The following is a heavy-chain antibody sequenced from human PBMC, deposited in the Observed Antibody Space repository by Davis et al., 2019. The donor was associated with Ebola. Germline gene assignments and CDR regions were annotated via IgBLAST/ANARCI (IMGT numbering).Heavy chain of an antibody. CDR3: ARDTYYYGSGSYMYGMDV. D-gene: IGHD3-10*01. CDR1: GFTFSTYS. CDR2: ISSDSDYI. J-gene: IGHJ6*04. Sequence: GESLKISCAASGFTFSTYSMSWVRQAPGKGLEWVSSISSDSDYIYYADSVKGRFTISRDNSKNTVYLQMNSLRAEDTAVYYCARDTYYYGSGSYMYGMDVWGKGTTVTVSS. V-gene: IGHV3-21*01.